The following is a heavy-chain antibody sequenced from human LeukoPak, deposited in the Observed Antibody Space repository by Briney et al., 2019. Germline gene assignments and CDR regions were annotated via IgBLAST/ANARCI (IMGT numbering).Heavy chain of an antibody. J-gene: IGHJ4*02. D-gene: IGHD6-6*01. CDR1: GGSISSISYY. Sequence: SETLSLSCTVSGGSISSISYYWGWIRQPPGKGLEWLGSICYVRSTYYNPSLKSGVTISVDTSKNQFSLKRSSVTAADTAVYYCARQGAGTARSFDSWGQGTLVTVSS. CDR2: ICYVRST. CDR3: ARQGAGTARSFDS. V-gene: IGHV4-39*01.